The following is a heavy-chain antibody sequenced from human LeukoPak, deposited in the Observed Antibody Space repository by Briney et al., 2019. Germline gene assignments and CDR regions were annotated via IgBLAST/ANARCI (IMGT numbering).Heavy chain of an antibody. D-gene: IGHD3-3*01. CDR2: INHSGST. V-gene: IGHV4-34*01. Sequence: NSSETLSLTCAAYGGSFSGYYWSWIRQPPGKGLEWIGEINHSGSTNYNPSLKSRVTISVDTSKNQFSLKLSSVTAADTAVYYCARGPSRFWSGYYNRGGFDYWGQGTLVTVSS. J-gene: IGHJ4*02. CDR3: ARGPSRFWSGYYNRGGFDY. CDR1: GGSFSGYY.